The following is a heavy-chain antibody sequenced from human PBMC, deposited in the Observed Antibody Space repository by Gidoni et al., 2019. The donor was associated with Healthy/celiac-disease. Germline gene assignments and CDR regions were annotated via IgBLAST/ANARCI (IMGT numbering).Heavy chain of an antibody. V-gene: IGHV3-30*04. J-gene: IGHJ6*02. CDR1: GLTFSSYA. Sequence: VKLVESGGGVVQPGRSRRLSCAASGLTFSSYALHCGRRAPGKGLEWVAVISYDGSNKSFADSVKGRFTISRDNSKNTLYLQMNSLRAEDTAVYYCASVLAITIFGVVPYTPQNYGMDVWGQGTTVTVSS. CDR2: ISYDGSNK. D-gene: IGHD3-3*01. CDR3: ASVLAITIFGVVPYTPQNYGMDV.